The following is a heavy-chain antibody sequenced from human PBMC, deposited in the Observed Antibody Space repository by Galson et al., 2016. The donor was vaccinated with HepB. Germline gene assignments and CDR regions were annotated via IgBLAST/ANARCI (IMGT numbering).Heavy chain of an antibody. CDR3: AIDGETYPLDV. J-gene: IGHJ6*02. CDR1: GGTFSKYA. D-gene: IGHD3-10*01. V-gene: IGHV1-69*13. Sequence: SVKVSCKASGGTFSKYAISWVRQAPGQGLEWMGGITPIFGTTNHAQKFQDRVTITADELTTTAYMEMSRLRPDDTDVYCCAIDGETYPLDVWGQGTTVTVSS. CDR2: ITPIFGTT.